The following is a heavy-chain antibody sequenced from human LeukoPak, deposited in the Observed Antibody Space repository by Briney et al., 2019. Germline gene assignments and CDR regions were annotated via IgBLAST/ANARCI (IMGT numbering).Heavy chain of an antibody. D-gene: IGHD6-6*01. Sequence: PGGSLRLSCAASGFTFSSYAMHWVRQAPGKGLEWVAVISYDGSNKYYADSVKGRFTISRDNSKNTLYLQMNSLRAEDTAVYYCARDYGYSNSSRGGNWFDPWGQGTLVTVSS. J-gene: IGHJ5*02. CDR2: ISYDGSNK. CDR1: GFTFSSYA. V-gene: IGHV3-30*01. CDR3: ARDYGYSNSSRGGNWFDP.